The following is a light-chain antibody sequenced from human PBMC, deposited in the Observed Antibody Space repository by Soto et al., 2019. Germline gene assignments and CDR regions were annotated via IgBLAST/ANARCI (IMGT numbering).Light chain of an antibody. CDR2: EVS. J-gene: IGLJ2*01. CDR3: SSYAGSNNYV. Sequence: QSALTQPPSASGSPGQSGTISCTGTSSDVGGYNYVSWYQQHPGKAPKLMIYEVSKRPSGVPDRFSGSKSGNTASLTVSGLQAEDEADYYCSSYAGSNNYVFGGGTKLTVL. V-gene: IGLV2-8*01. CDR1: SSDVGGYNY.